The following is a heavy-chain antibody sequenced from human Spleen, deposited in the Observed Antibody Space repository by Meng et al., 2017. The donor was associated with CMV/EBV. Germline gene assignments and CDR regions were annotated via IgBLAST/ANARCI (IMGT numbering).Heavy chain of an antibody. CDR2: MYYGGST. V-gene: IGHV4-59*01. CDR3: AREVGAGGIVVVAAAQSRYFDY. Sequence: YVWSWSRQTPGKQHEWIGHMYYGGSTQYNPSLKSRVVVSVDVSETRFSLKLSSVTAADTAVYYGAREVGAGGIVVVAAAQSRYFDYWGQGTLVTVSS. J-gene: IGHJ4*02. D-gene: IGHD2-15*01. CDR1: YV.